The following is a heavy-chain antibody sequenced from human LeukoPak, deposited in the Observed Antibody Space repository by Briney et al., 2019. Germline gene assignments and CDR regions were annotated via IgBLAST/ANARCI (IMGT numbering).Heavy chain of an antibody. V-gene: IGHV1-69*06. J-gene: IGHJ2*01. Sequence: ASVKVSCKASGVSFNSYAISWVRQAPGQGLEWMGGIIPIFGTANYAQKFQGRVTITADKSTNTAYMELSSLRSEDTAVYYCARSQPLAYFDLWGRGTLVTVSS. CDR2: IIPIFGTA. CDR3: ARSQPLAYFDL. CDR1: GVSFNSYA.